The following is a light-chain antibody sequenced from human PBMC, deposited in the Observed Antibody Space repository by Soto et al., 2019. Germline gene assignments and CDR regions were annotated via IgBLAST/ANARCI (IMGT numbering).Light chain of an antibody. CDR3: GAWDHSLNVGV. J-gene: IGLJ3*02. V-gene: IGLV1-51*01. CDR2: DKN. Sequence: QSVLTQPPSVSAAPGQKVIISCSGSSSNIGSNYVSWYQQLPGTAPKLLISDKNERPSGIPDRFSASKSGTSATLGITGLQTGDEADYYCGAWDHSLNVGVFGGGTKLTVL. CDR1: SSNIGSNY.